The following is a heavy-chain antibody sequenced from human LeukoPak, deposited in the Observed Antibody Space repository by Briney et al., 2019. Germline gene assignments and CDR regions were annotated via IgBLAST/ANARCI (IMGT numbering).Heavy chain of an antibody. V-gene: IGHV3-30*19. J-gene: IGHJ3*02. CDR1: GFTFSSYG. Sequence: GGSLRLSCAASGFTFSSYGMHWVRQAPGKGLEWVAVISYDGSNKYYADSVKGRFTISRDNSKNTLYLQMNSLRAEDTAVYYCARDGYYYDSSGYYNIWGQGTMVTVSS. D-gene: IGHD3-22*01. CDR3: ARDGYYYDSSGYYNI. CDR2: ISYDGSNK.